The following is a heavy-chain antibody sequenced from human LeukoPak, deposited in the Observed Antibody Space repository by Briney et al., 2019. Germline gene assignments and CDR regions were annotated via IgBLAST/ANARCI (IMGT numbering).Heavy chain of an antibody. CDR1: GYTFTSYA. V-gene: IGHV7-4-1*02. CDR2: INTNTGNP. D-gene: IGHD3-22*01. J-gene: IGHJ3*02. Sequence: ASAKVSCKASGYTFTSYAMNWVRQAPGQGLEWMGWINTNTGNPTYAQGFTGRFVFSLDTSASTAYLQISSLKAEDTAVYYCARDTLGYYYDSSGFYPDAFDIWGQGTMVTVSS. CDR3: ARDTLGYYYDSSGFYPDAFDI.